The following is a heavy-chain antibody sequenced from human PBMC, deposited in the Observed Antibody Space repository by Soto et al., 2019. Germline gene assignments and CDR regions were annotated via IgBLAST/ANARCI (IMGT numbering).Heavy chain of an antibody. CDR2: INHSGST. Sequence: SETLSLTCAVYGGSFSGYYWSWIRQPPGKGLEWIGEINHSGSTNYNPSLKSRVTISVDTSKNQFSLKLSSVTAADTAVYYCAIERLTGSIDYWGQGTLVTVSS. V-gene: IGHV4-34*01. CDR3: AIERLTGSIDY. CDR1: GGSFSGYY. D-gene: IGHD2-15*01. J-gene: IGHJ4*02.